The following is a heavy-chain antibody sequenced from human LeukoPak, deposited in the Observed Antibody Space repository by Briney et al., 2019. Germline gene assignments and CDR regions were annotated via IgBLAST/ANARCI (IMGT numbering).Heavy chain of an antibody. D-gene: IGHD6-13*01. V-gene: IGHV3-21*05. CDR2: ISRSSSVI. CDR1: GFSFSSYS. CDR3: ARFSIAASRSFLDS. Sequence: GGSLRLSCAASGFSFSSYSMNWVRQAPGKGLEWVSYISRSSSVIHYTDSLKGRFTISSDNAKNSLYLQMNSLRAEDTAVYYCARFSIAASRSFLDSWGQGTLVTVSS. J-gene: IGHJ4*02.